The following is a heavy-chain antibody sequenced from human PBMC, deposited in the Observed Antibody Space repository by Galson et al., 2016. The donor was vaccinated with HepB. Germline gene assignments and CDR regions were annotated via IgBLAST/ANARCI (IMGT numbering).Heavy chain of an antibody. J-gene: IGHJ3*02. Sequence: PALVKPTQTLTLTCTFSGFSLSSSGVGVDWIRQPPGKALEWLALIYWNDDKRYSPSLKSRLTITKDTSKKQVALTLTNMDPVDTATYYCAHKQTQRYSGWTDDAFDMWGQGTMVTVSS. CDR1: GFSLSSSGVG. D-gene: IGHD1-26*01. V-gene: IGHV2-5*01. CDR3: AHKQTQRYSGWTDDAFDM. CDR2: IYWNDDK.